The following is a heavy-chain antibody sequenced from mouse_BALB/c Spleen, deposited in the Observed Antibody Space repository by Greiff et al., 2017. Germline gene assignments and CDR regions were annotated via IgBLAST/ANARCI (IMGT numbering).Heavy chain of an antibody. CDR3: ARGGDGYYDYAMDY. V-gene: IGHV5-6-5*01. J-gene: IGHJ4*01. Sequence: EVKLMESGGGLVKPGGSLKLSCAASGFTFSSYAMSWVRQTPEKRLEWVASISSGGSTYYPDSVKGRFTISRDNARNILYLQMSSLRSEDTAMYYCARGGDGYYDYAMDYWGQGTSVTVSS. CDR1: GFTFSSYA. CDR2: ISSGGST. D-gene: IGHD2-3*01.